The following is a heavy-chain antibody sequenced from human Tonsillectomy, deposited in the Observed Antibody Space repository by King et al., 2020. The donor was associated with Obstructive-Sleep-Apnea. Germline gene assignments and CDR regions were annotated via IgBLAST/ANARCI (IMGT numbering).Heavy chain of an antibody. J-gene: IGHJ4*02. Sequence: QLQESGPGLVKPSQTLSLTCAVSGGSISSGGYSWSWIRQPPGKGLEWIGYIYYSGSTYYNPSLKSRVTISVDTSKNQFSLKLSSVTAADTAVYYCARGAAHTYYYDSSGYTDYLGQGTLVTVSS. CDR3: ARGAAHTYYYDSSGYTDY. D-gene: IGHD3-22*01. CDR2: IYYSGST. V-gene: IGHV4-30-4*07. CDR1: GGSISSGGYS.